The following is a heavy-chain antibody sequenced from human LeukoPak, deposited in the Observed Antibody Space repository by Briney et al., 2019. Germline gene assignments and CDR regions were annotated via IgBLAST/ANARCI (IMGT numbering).Heavy chain of an antibody. CDR3: AKDGPLRHSSGYRFDY. J-gene: IGHJ4*02. D-gene: IGHD3-22*01. CDR1: GFTFSNYG. Sequence: PGRSLRLSCAASGFTFSNYGMHWVRQAPGKGLEWVAVIWYDGSDKYYVDSVKGRFTISRDNSKNTLYLQTNSLRAEDTAVYYCAKDGPLRHSSGYRFDYWGQGTLVTVSS. CDR2: IWYDGSDK. V-gene: IGHV3-33*06.